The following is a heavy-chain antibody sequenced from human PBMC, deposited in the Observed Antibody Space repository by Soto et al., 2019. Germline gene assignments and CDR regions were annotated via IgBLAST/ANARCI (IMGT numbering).Heavy chain of an antibody. J-gene: IGHJ4*02. D-gene: IGHD1-26*01. CDR2: ISYDGSNK. CDR3: AKDSSGGIEF. V-gene: IGHV3-30*18. Sequence: QVQLVESGGGVVQPGGSLRLSCAASGFTFSSYGMHWVRQAPGKGLEWVAVISYDGSNKYYADSVKGRFTISRDNSKNPLYLKINSWGAGDPGVYYCAKDSSGGIEFGGQGPRVPLSS. CDR1: GFTFSSYG.